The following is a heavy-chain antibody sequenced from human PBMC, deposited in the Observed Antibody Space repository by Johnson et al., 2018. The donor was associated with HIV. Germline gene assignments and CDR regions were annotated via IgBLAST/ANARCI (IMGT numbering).Heavy chain of an antibody. CDR2: ISFDGSNK. CDR3: ARMMYSRGAFDI. V-gene: IGHV3-30*19. D-gene: IGHD6-13*01. CDR1: GFTFSSYD. J-gene: IGHJ3*02. Sequence: HVQLVESGGGVVQPGGSLRLSCAASGFTFSSYDMHWVRQAPGKGLEWVAVISFDGSNKYNADSVKGRFIISRDNSKNTLYLQMNSLRAGDTAVYYCARMMYSRGAFDIWGQGTMVTVSS.